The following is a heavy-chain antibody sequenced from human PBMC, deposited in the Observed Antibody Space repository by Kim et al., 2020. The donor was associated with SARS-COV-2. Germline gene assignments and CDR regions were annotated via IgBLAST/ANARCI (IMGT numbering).Heavy chain of an antibody. D-gene: IGHD1-26*01. CDR3: ARHSGELLEVGFIDY. Sequence: PSLKSRVTISVDTSKNQFSLKLSSVTAADTAVYYCARHSGELLEVGFIDYWGQGTLVTVSS. V-gene: IGHV4-39*01. J-gene: IGHJ4*02.